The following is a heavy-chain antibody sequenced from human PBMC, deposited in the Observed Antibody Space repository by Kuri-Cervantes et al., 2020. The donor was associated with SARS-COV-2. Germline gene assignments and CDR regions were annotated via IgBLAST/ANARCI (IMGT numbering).Heavy chain of an antibody. CDR1: GYTFTGYY. D-gene: IGHD3-3*01. CDR2: INPNSGGT. CDR3: AKVAIWSGYYDYYYYMDV. J-gene: IGHJ6*03. V-gene: IGHV1-2*02. Sequence: ASVKVSCKASGYTFTGYYMHWVRQAPGQGLEWMGWINPNSGGTNYAQKFQGRVTMTRDTSISTAYMELSRLRSDDTAVYYCAKVAIWSGYYDYYYYMDVWGKGTTVTVSS.